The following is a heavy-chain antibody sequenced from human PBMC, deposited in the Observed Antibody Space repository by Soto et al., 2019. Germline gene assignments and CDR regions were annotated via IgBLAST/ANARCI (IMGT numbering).Heavy chain of an antibody. D-gene: IGHD3-10*01. CDR3: ARDWGSGSGWFDP. V-gene: IGHV4-30-4*01. CDR2: IYSRGST. J-gene: IGHJ5*02. CDR1: GGSISSGDYY. Sequence: QVQLQESGPGLVKPSQTLSLTCTVSGGSISSGDYYWSWLRQPPGKGLEWIGYIYSRGSTYYSPSLKSRVTISVDTSKNQFSLKLSSVTATDTAVYYCARDWGSGSGWFDPWGQGTLVTVSS.